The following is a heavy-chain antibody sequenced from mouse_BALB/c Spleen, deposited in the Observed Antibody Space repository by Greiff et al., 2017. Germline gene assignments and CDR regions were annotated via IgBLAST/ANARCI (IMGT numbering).Heavy chain of an antibody. Sequence: VQLVESGAELVRPGTSVKVSCKASGYAFTNYLIEWVKQRPGQGLEWIGVINPGSGGTNYNEKFKGKATLTADKSSSTAYMQLSSLTSDDSAVYFCARSEAADWFAYWGQGTLVTVSA. CDR1: GYAFTNYL. CDR2: INPGSGGT. V-gene: IGHV1-54*01. CDR3: ARSEAADWFAY. J-gene: IGHJ3*01.